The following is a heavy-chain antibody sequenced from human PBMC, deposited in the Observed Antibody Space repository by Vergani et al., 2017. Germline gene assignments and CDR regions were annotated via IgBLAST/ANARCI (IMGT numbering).Heavy chain of an antibody. Sequence: QVQLVQSGAEVKKPGSSVKVSCKASGGTFSSYAISWVRQAPGQGLEWMGRISAYNGNTNYAQKFQGRVTITRDTSASTAYMELSSLRSEDTAVYYCARGWRAAAGLAFDYWGQGTLVTVSS. V-gene: IGHV1-69*04. D-gene: IGHD6-13*01. CDR1: GGTFSSYA. CDR2: ISAYNGNT. CDR3: ARGWRAAAGLAFDY. J-gene: IGHJ4*02.